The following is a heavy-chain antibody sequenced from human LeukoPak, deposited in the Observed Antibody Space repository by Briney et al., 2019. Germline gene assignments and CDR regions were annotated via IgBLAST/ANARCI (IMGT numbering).Heavy chain of an antibody. Sequence: SQTLSLTCTVSGGSISSGDYYWSWIRQPPGNGLEWIGYIYYSGSTYYNPSLKSRVTISVDTSKNQFSLKLSSVTAADTAVYYCARDYGGNYAFGYWGQGTLVTVSS. CDR1: GGSISSGDYY. CDR3: ARDYGGNYAFGY. D-gene: IGHD4-23*01. V-gene: IGHV4-30-4*01. J-gene: IGHJ4*02. CDR2: IYYSGST.